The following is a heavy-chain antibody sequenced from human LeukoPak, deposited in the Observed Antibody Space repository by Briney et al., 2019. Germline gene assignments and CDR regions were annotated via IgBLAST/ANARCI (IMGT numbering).Heavy chain of an antibody. CDR1: GGSISGDY. J-gene: IGHJ4*02. V-gene: IGHV4-4*07. D-gene: IGHD4-17*01. CDR2: IYTNGAT. Sequence: SETLSLTCTVSGGSISGDYWTWLRHPAGKGLEWIFHIYTNGATCYTPSLQSRVIISEDTSKKEVFLKMSSVTAADTAMYYCPRVTPGYGDPLDSWGQGILVTVSS. CDR3: PRVTPGYGDPLDS.